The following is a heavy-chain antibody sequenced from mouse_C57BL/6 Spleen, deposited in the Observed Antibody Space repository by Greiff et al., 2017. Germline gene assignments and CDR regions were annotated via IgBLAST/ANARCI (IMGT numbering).Heavy chain of an antibody. V-gene: IGHV14-1*01. D-gene: IGHD4-1*01. CDR2: IDPEDGDT. Sequence: VQLQQSGAELVRPGASVKLSCTASGFNIKDYYMHWVKQRPEQGLEWIGRIDPEDGDTEYAPKFQGKATMTADTSSNTAYMLLSSLTSEDTAVYYCTEWDLYAMDDWGQGTTVTVSS. CDR3: TEWDLYAMDD. J-gene: IGHJ4*01. CDR1: GFNIKDYY.